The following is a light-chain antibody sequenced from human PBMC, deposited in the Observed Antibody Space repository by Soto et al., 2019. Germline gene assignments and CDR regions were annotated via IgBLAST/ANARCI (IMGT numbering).Light chain of an antibody. CDR3: QQYNNWPPWT. J-gene: IGKJ2*02. Sequence: EIVMTQSPATLSVSPGERATLSCRASQSVSSNLAWYQQKPGQAPRLLIYGASTRATGIPARFSGSRSGTEFTPTTSSRQPEDFAVYYYQQYNNWPPWTFGQGTKLEIK. CDR1: QSVSSN. CDR2: GAS. V-gene: IGKV3-15*01.